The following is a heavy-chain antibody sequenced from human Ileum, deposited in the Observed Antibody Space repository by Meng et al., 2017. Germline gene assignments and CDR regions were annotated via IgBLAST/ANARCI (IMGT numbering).Heavy chain of an antibody. V-gene: IGHV1-69*06. J-gene: IGHJ4*02. D-gene: IGHD2-2*01. CDR2: IIPIFGTA. CDR3: AIPDCSSTSCYAGY. CDR1: GYTFTSYG. Sequence: QVQLVQSGAEVKKPGASVKVSCKASGYTFTSYGISWVRQAPGQGLEWMGGIIPIFGTANYAQKFQGRVTITADKSTSTAYMELSSLRSEDTAVYYCAIPDCSSTSCYAGYWGQGTLVTVSS.